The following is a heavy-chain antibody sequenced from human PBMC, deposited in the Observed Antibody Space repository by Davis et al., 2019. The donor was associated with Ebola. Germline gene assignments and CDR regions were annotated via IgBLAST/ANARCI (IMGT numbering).Heavy chain of an antibody. CDR2: IYSSGST. Sequence: GESLKISCVASGFTFSDYYMSWIRQAPGKGLEWVSVIYSSGSTYYADSVKGRFTISSDKSKTTLWLLMNSLRPQDTAIYYCARSTGGYGDWVMDHWGQGTLVTVSS. CDR3: ARSTGGYGDWVMDH. CDR1: GFTFSDYY. J-gene: IGHJ4*02. D-gene: IGHD4-17*01. V-gene: IGHV3-53*01.